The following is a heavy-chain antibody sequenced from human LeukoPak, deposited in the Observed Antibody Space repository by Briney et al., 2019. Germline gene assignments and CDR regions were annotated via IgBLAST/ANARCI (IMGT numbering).Heavy chain of an antibody. V-gene: IGHV3-9*01. D-gene: IGHD3-22*01. CDR2: ISWNSGSI. J-gene: IGHJ4*02. CDR3: AKDLIDYYDSSGPIDY. CDR1: GFTFDDYA. Sequence: GGSLRLSCAASGFTFDDYAMHWVRQAPGKGLEWVSGISWNSGSIGYADSVKGRFTISRDNAKNSLYLQMNSLRAEDTALYYCAKDLIDYYDSSGPIDYWGQGTLVTVSS.